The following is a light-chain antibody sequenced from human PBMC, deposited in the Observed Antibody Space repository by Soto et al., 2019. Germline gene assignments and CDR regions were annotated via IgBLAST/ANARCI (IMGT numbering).Light chain of an antibody. CDR2: QDS. CDR3: QAWDSSTGVV. J-gene: IGLJ1*01. CDR1: KLGDKY. V-gene: IGLV3-1*01. Sequence: SYELTQPPSVSVSPGQTASITCSGDKLGDKYACWYQQKPGQSPLLVIYQDSKRPSGIPERFSGSNSENTATLTISGTQAMDEADYYCQAWDSSTGVVFGTGTKLTVL.